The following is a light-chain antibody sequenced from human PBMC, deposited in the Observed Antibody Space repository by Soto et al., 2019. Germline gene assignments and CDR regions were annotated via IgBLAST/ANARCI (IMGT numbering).Light chain of an antibody. CDR2: DAS. J-gene: IGKJ5*01. V-gene: IGKV3-11*01. CDR3: QQRSNWPSIT. Sequence: EIVLTQSPATLSLSPGERATLSCRASQGVSSYLAWYQKKPGQAPRLLIYDASNRATGIPARFSGSGSGTDFTLTISSLEPEDFAVYYCQQRSNWPSITFGQGTRLEIK. CDR1: QGVSSY.